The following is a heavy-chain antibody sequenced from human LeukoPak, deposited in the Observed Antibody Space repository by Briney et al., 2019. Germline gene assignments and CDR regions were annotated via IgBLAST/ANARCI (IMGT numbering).Heavy chain of an antibody. CDR1: GFTFSTYA. D-gene: IGHD3-22*01. Sequence: PGRSLRLSCAASGFTFSTYAMHWVRQAPGKGLEWVAVISYDGSNKYYADSVKGRFTISRDNSKNTVYLQMNSLRAEDTAVYYCAKGFIIGYLDYYYSGMDVWGQGTTVTVSS. V-gene: IGHV3-30*18. J-gene: IGHJ6*02. CDR2: ISYDGSNK. CDR3: AKGFIIGYLDYYYSGMDV.